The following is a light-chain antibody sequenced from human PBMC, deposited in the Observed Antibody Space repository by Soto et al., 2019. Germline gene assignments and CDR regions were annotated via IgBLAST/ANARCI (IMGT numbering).Light chain of an antibody. J-gene: IGKJ3*01. CDR1: QDISTY. CDR2: DAS. V-gene: IGKV1-33*01. CDR3: QQYDNLPFT. Sequence: DVQMTQSPSSLSASVGDRVTITCQASQDISTYLNWYQQKPGKAPKLLICDASDLERGVPSRFSGSGSGTDFFLTISSLQPEDIATYFCQQYDNLPFTFGPGTKVEIK.